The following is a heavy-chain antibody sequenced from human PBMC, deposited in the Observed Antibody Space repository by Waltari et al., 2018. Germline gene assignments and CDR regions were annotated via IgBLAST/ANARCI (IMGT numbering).Heavy chain of an antibody. CDR3: ARGVLLRSYYFDY. Sequence: EVQLVESGGGLIQPGGSLRLSCAASGFTVSSNYMSWVRQAPGKGLEWVSVIYSGGSTYYADTVKGRFTISRDNSKNTLYLQMNGLRAEDTAVYYCARGVLLRSYYFDYWGQGTLVTVSS. D-gene: IGHD4-17*01. J-gene: IGHJ4*02. V-gene: IGHV3-53*01. CDR1: GFTVSSNY. CDR2: IYSGGST.